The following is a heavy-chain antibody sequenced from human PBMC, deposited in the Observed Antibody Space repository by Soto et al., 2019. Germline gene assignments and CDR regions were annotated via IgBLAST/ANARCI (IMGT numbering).Heavy chain of an antibody. V-gene: IGHV3-21*01. CDR2: ISSSSSFI. D-gene: IGHD3-10*01. CDR3: ARDRDWYFDL. CDR1: GFTFSSYS. J-gene: IGHJ2*01. Sequence: EVQLVESGGGLVKPGGSLRLSCAASGFTFSSYSMNWVRQAPGKGLEWVSSISSSSSFIYQADSVKGRFTISRDNAKNSLYLQMNSLRAXDTAVYYCARDRDWYFDLWGRGTLVTVSS.